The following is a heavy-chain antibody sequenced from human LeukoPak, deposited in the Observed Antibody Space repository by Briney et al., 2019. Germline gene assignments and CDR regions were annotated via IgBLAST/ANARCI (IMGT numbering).Heavy chain of an antibody. D-gene: IGHD2-2*01. Sequence: GGSLRLSCAASGFTFDDYAMHWVRQAPGKGLEWVSGIGWNSGSIGYADSVKGRFTISRDNAKNSLYLLMNSLRAEDTALYYCAKGGWHTGIVVVPADTFDYWGQGTLVTVSS. V-gene: IGHV3-9*01. J-gene: IGHJ4*02. CDR2: IGWNSGSI. CDR3: AKGGWHTGIVVVPADTFDY. CDR1: GFTFDDYA.